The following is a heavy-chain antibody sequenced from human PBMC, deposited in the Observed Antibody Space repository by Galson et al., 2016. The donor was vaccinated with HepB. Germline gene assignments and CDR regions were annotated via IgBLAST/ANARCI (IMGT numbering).Heavy chain of an antibody. J-gene: IGHJ4*02. CDR3: ARDRRSSWGLNYFDY. CDR2: ISSRSNYK. D-gene: IGHD6-13*01. Sequence: SEFTFDDYGMHWVRLAPGKGLEWVSSISSRSNYKYYADSVEGRFTISRDNAKSSLYLQMNSLRAEDTAVYYCARDRRSSWGLNYFDYWGQGTLVTVSS. CDR1: EFTFDDYG. V-gene: IGHV3-21*01.